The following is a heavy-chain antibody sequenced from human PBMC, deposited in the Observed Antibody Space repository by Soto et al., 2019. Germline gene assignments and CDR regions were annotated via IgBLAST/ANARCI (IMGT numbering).Heavy chain of an antibody. Sequence: EVQLVESGGGLVQPGGSLKLSCAASGFTFSGSAMHWVRQASGKGLEWVGRIRSKANSYATEYAASVKGRFTISRDDSKNPAYLQMNSVKTEDTAVYYCTRPPSDYIAARRSRLWYFDLWGRGTLVTVFS. J-gene: IGHJ2*01. CDR3: TRPPSDYIAARRSRLWYFDL. CDR2: IRSKANSYAT. V-gene: IGHV3-73*01. D-gene: IGHD6-6*01. CDR1: GFTFSGSA.